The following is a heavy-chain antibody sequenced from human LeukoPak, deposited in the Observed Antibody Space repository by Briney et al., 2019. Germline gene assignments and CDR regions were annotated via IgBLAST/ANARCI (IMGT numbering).Heavy chain of an antibody. CDR3: ARDWSGYSYGPDFDY. J-gene: IGHJ4*02. V-gene: IGHV1-18*01. CDR2: ISAYNGNT. CDR1: GYTFTSYG. Sequence: ASVKVSCKASGYTFTSYGISWVRQAPGQRLESMGWISAYNGNTNYAQKLQGRVTMTTDTSTSTAYMELKSLRSDDTAVYYCARDWSGYSYGPDFDYWGQGTLVTVSS. D-gene: IGHD5-18*01.